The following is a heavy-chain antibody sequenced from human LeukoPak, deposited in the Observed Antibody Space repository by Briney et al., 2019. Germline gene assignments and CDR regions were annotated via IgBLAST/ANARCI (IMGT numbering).Heavy chain of an antibody. J-gene: IGHJ4*02. CDR1: GDSIRSRSNY. V-gene: IGHV4-39*02. Sequence: PSETLSLTCTVSGDSIRSRSNYWGWIRQPPGKGLEWIGSINYSGSTFYNPSLKSRVTISVDKSKNHLSLNLTSVTAADTAVYYCSRENGAFSPFGYWGQGTLVTVPS. D-gene: IGHD2-8*01. CDR3: SRENGAFSPFGY. CDR2: INYSGST.